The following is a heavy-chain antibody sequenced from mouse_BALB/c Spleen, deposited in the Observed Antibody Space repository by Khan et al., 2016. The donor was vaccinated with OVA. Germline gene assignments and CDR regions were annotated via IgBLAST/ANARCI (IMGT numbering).Heavy chain of an antibody. Sequence: EVQLQESGPDLVKPSQSLSLTCTVTGYSITSGYSWHWIRQFPGNILEWMGYIYYSGIINYNPSLKSRISITRDTSKNQFFLQLNSVTSEDTATYYCARDGNCMDFWGQGTSVTVSS. D-gene: IGHD2-1*01. CDR1: GYSITSGYS. CDR2: IYYSGII. CDR3: ARDGNCMDF. J-gene: IGHJ4*01. V-gene: IGHV3-1*02.